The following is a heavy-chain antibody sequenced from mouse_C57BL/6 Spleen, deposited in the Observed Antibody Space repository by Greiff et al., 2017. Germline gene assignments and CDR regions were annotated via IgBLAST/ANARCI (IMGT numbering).Heavy chain of an antibody. CDR3: ARDYSTSYAMDY. Sequence: VQLQQSGAELVKPGASVKISCKASGYAFSSYWMNWVKQRPGKGLEWIGQIYPGDGDTNYNGKFKGKATLTADKSSSTAYMQLSSLTSEDSAVYFCARDYSTSYAMDYWGQGTSVTVSS. CDR2: IYPGDGDT. V-gene: IGHV1-80*01. J-gene: IGHJ4*01. CDR1: GYAFSSYW. D-gene: IGHD2-5*01.